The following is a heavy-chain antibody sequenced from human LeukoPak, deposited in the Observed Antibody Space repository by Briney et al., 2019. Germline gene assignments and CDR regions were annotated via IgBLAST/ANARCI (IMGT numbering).Heavy chain of an antibody. CDR2: IGSSSSYI. V-gene: IGHV3-21*01. CDR3: ARSIPPDY. Sequence: GGSLRLSCAASGFTFSFYTMSWVRQAPGKGLEWVSSIGSSSSYIYYADSVKGRFTISRDNAKNSLYLQMNSLRAEDTAVYYCARSIPPDYWGQGTLVTVSS. J-gene: IGHJ4*02. CDR1: GFTFSFYT. D-gene: IGHD2-2*02.